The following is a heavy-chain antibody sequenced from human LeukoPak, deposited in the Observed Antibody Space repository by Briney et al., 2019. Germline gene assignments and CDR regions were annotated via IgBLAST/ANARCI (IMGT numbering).Heavy chain of an antibody. Sequence: PSETLSLTCTVSGGSISSYYWSWIRQPPGKGLEWIGYIYYSGSTNYNPSLKSRLTISVDTSKNQFSLKLSSVTAADTAVYYCARGGGTRGPPNFDYWGQGTLVTVSS. CDR2: IYYSGST. J-gene: IGHJ4*02. V-gene: IGHV4-59*08. CDR3: ARGGGTRGPPNFDY. CDR1: GGSISSYY. D-gene: IGHD3-10*01.